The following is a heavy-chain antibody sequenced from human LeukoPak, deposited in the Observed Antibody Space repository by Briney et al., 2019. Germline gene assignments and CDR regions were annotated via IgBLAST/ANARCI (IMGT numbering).Heavy chain of an antibody. Sequence: GGSLRLSCAASGFTFSSYSMNWVRQAPGKGLEWVSYISSSSSTIYYADSVKGRFTISRDNAKNSLYLQMNSLRAEDTAVYYCASGTTSPRSNWFDPWGQGTLVTVSS. CDR1: GFTFSSYS. CDR3: ASGTTSPRSNWFDP. V-gene: IGHV3-48*04. J-gene: IGHJ5*02. CDR2: ISSSSSTI. D-gene: IGHD1-14*01.